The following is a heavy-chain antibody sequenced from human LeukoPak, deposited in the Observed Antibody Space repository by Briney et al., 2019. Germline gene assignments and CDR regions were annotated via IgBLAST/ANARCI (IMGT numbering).Heavy chain of an antibody. CDR3: ARSFTISSFDP. Sequence: PSETLSLTCTVSGGSISSSSYCWGWIRQPPGKGLERIGSIYYSGSTYYNPSLKSRVTISVDTSKNQFSLKLSSVTAADTAVYYCARSFTISSFDPWGQGTLVTVSS. D-gene: IGHD3-10*01. V-gene: IGHV4-39*01. J-gene: IGHJ5*02. CDR1: GGSISSSSYC. CDR2: IYYSGST.